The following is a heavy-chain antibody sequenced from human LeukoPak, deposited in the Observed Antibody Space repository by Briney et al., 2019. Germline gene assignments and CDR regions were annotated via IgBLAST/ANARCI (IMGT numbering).Heavy chain of an antibody. D-gene: IGHD3-9*01. Sequence: SETLSLTCAVYGGSITGYYWSWIRQTPGRGLEWVGEIHYTGATSYNPSLKGRATISTDTSKNQFSLRLSSVTAADTVVYYCARGNILTGYCFDFWGQGALVTVSS. CDR3: ARGNILTGYCFDF. J-gene: IGHJ4*02. CDR1: GGSITGYY. V-gene: IGHV4-34*01. CDR2: IHYTGAT.